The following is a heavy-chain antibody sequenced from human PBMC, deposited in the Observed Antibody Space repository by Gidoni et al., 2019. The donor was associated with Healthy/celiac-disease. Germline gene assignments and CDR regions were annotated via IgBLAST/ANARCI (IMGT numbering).Heavy chain of an antibody. CDR2: NSGSGGST. CDR3: AKDVFEYSSSPKEKMDY. J-gene: IGHJ4*02. CDR1: GFTFSSYA. V-gene: IGHV3-23*01. Sequence: EVQLLVSGGGLLQPGGSLRLSCADSGFTFSSYAISWVRQAPGKGLELVSANSGSGGSTYYADSVKGRFTISGDNSKNTLYLQMNSLRAEDTAVYYCAKDVFEYSSSPKEKMDYWGQGTLVTVSS. D-gene: IGHD6-6*01.